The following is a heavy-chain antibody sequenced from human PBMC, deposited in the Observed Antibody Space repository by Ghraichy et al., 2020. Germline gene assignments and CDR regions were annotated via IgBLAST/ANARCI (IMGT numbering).Heavy chain of an antibody. J-gene: IGHJ4*02. Sequence: GGSLRLSCAASGFTFSSYAMSWVRQAPGKGLEWVSAISGSGGSTYYADSVKGRFTISRDNSKNTLYLQINSLRAEDTAVYYCAKDSSYYDILTGYFGYWGQGTLVTVSS. D-gene: IGHD3-9*01. V-gene: IGHV3-23*01. CDR3: AKDSSYYDILTGYFGY. CDR1: GFTFSSYA. CDR2: ISGSGGST.